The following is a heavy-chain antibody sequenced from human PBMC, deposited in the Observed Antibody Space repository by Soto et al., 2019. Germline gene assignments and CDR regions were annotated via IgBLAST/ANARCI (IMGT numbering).Heavy chain of an antibody. CDR1: GFTFSSYS. CDR2: ISYDGSNK. CDR3: ARSPYSVSYLAYFDY. J-gene: IGHJ4*02. D-gene: IGHD1-26*01. V-gene: IGHV3-30*03. Sequence: QVQLVESGGGVVQPGRSLRLSCAASGFTFSSYSMHWVRQAPGKGLEWVAVISYDGSNKYYADSVKGRFTICRDNSKNTLYLQMNSLRAEDTAVYYCARSPYSVSYLAYFDYWGQGTLVTVSS.